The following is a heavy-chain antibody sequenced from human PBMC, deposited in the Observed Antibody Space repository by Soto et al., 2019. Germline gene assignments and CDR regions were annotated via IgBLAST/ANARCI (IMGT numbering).Heavy chain of an antibody. J-gene: IGHJ3*02. CDR3: AKDIYTAVAGYDAFDI. V-gene: IGHV3-9*01. Sequence: GGSLRLSCAASGFTFDDYAMHWVRQAPGKGLEWVSGISWNSGSIGYADSVKGRFTISRDNAKNSLYLQMNSLRAEDTALYYCAKDIYTAVAGYDAFDIWGQGTMVTVSS. CDR2: ISWNSGSI. CDR1: GFTFDDYA. D-gene: IGHD6-19*01.